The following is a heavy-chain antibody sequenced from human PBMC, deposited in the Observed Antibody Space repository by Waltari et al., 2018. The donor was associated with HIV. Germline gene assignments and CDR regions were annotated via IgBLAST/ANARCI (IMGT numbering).Heavy chain of an antibody. CDR3: ARTTAPSGYCSSTSCYVDWFDP. V-gene: IGHV4-39*01. CDR2: IYYSGST. CDR1: GGSISSSSYY. D-gene: IGHD2-2*01. J-gene: IGHJ5*02. Sequence: QLQLQESGPGLVKPSETLSLTCTVSGGSISSSSYYWGWIRQPPGKGLEWIGSIYYSGSTYYNPSLRGRVTISVDTSKNQFSLKLSSVTAADTAVYYCARTTAPSGYCSSTSCYVDWFDPWGQGTLVTVSS.